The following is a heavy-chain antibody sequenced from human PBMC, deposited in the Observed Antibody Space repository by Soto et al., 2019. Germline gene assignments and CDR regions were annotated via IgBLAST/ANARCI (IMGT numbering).Heavy chain of an antibody. D-gene: IGHD3-22*01. CDR3: AREADYYDSSTYGWLDP. CDR2: FYNSGSI. V-gene: IGHV4-59*01. Sequence: SETLSLTCRVSGGSITDYYWAWIRQPPGKRLEWIGYFYNSGSINYNPSLRGRVSISVDTSKNQLSLSLTSVTAADSAVYYCAREADYYDSSTYGWLDPWGRGTLVTVSS. J-gene: IGHJ5*02. CDR1: GGSITDYY.